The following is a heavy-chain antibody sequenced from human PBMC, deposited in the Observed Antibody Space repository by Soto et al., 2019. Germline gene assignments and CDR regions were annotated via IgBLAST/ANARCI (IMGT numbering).Heavy chain of an antibody. J-gene: IGHJ5*02. Sequence: QVQLVQSGAEVKKPGSSVKVSCKASGGTFSSYTISWVRQAPGQGLEWMGRNIPILRIANYAQKFQGRVTITANNTRSTADMELSSLSCGHTAVYYGARGGLQLPYSWFGLWGQGTLVTVSS. CDR2: NIPILRIA. V-gene: IGHV1-69*02. D-gene: IGHD1-26*01. CDR1: GGTFSSYT. CDR3: ARGGLQLPYSWFGL.